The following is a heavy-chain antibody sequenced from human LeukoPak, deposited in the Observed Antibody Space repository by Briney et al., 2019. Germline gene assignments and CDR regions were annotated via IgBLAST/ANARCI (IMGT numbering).Heavy chain of an antibody. J-gene: IGHJ6*02. CDR2: IYSSGST. CDR3: SRHGHSTAYYGVDV. Sequence: SETLSLTCNVPGGSISSYYWSWIRQPPGKGLEWIGYIYSSGSTNYNPSLESRVTMSVDTSKNQFSLKLTSVTAADTAVYYCSRHGHSTAYYGVDVWGQGTTVTVSS. D-gene: IGHD5-18*01. V-gene: IGHV4-59*08. CDR1: GGSISSYY.